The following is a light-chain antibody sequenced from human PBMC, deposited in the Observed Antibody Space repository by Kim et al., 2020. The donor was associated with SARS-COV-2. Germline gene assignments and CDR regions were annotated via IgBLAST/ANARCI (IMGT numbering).Light chain of an antibody. Sequence: GDRVTIACRASQSIRAWLARYQQKPGKAPKLLIYDASTLKSGVPSGFSGSGSGTDFTLTISSLQPNDSATYYCQEDNGYWTFGQGTKVDIK. CDR1: QSIRAW. J-gene: IGKJ1*01. CDR3: QEDNGYWT. V-gene: IGKV1-5*01. CDR2: DAS.